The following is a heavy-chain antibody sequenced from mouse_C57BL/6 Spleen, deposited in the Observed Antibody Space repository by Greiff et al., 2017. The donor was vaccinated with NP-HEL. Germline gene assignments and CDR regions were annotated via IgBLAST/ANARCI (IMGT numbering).Heavy chain of an antibody. Sequence: VQRVESGPELVKPGASVKISCKASGYAFSSSWMNWVKQRPGKGLEWIGRIYPGDGDTNYNGKFKGKATLTADKSSSTAYMQLSSLTSEDSAVYFCAGAPDRYFDYWGQGTTLTVSS. CDR3: AGAPDRYFDY. J-gene: IGHJ2*01. CDR1: GYAFSSSW. CDR2: IYPGDGDT. V-gene: IGHV1-82*01.